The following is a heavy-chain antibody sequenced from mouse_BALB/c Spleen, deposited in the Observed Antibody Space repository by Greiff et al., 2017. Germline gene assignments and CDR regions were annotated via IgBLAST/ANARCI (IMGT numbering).Heavy chain of an antibody. CDR3: ARSGNYGSSPWFAY. V-gene: IGHV1-80*01. CDR1: GYAFSSYW. J-gene: IGHJ3*01. Sequence: VQLQQSGAELVRPGSSVKISCKASGYAFSSYWMNWVKQRPGQGLEWIGQIYPGDGDTNYNGKFKGKATLTADKSSSTAYMQLSSLASEDSAVYFCARSGNYGSSPWFAYWGQGTLVTVSA. CDR2: IYPGDGDT. D-gene: IGHD1-1*01.